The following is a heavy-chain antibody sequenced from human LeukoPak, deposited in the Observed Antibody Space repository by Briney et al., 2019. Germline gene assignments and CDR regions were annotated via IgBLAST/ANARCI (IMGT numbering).Heavy chain of an antibody. D-gene: IGHD1-1*01. CDR3: ARRGWYNYNYYGMDV. CDR1: GYRFIDYW. CDR2: AYPGDSDT. V-gene: IGHV5-51*01. Sequence: GESLKISCKGSGYRFIDYWIGWVRQMPGKGLEWMGIAYPGDSDTRYSPSFQGQVTISVDKSISAAYLQWSRLKASDTAIYYCARRGWYNYNYYGMDVWGKGTTVTVSS. J-gene: IGHJ6*04.